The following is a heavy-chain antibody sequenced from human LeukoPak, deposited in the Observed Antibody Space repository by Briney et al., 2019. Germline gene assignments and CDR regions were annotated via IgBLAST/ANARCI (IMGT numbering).Heavy chain of an antibody. Sequence: PSETLSLTFTVSGGSISSYYWSWIRQPPGKGLEWIGYIYYSGSTNYNPSLKSRVTISVDTSKNQFSLKLSSVTAADTAVYYCARGIQLWSGLDYWGQGTLVTVSS. CDR1: GGSISSYY. CDR3: ARGIQLWSGLDY. CDR2: IYYSGST. V-gene: IGHV4-59*12. D-gene: IGHD5-18*01. J-gene: IGHJ4*02.